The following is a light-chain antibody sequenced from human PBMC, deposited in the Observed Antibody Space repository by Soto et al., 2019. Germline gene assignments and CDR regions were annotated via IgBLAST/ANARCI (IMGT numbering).Light chain of an antibody. CDR2: KAS. J-gene: IGKJ4*01. Sequence: DIEMTQSPATLSASIGDRVTITCRASQSIGRELAWYQQKPGKAPKLLIYKASSLASGVPSTFSGSGSGTEFSLTVSSLQPDDFATYYCLQYETYPLTFGGGTKVDIK. CDR1: QSIGRE. V-gene: IGKV1-5*03. CDR3: LQYETYPLT.